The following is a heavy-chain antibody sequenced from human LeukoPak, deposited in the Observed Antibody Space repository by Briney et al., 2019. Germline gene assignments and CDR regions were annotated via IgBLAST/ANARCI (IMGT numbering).Heavy chain of an antibody. D-gene: IGHD3-22*01. V-gene: IGHV3-23*01. Sequence: PGGSLRLSCAASGFTFSSYAMGWVRQAPGKGLQWVSATSGGGGSTYYADSVKGRFTISRDNSKNTLFLQMNSLRAEDTAVYYCAKDYYDSSGPSFDYWGQGTLVTVSS. CDR2: TSGGGGST. J-gene: IGHJ4*02. CDR3: AKDYYDSSGPSFDY. CDR1: GFTFSSYA.